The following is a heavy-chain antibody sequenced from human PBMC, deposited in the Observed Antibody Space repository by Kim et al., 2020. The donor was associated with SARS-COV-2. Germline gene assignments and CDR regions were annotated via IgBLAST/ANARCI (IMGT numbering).Heavy chain of an antibody. CDR2: IIPIFGTA. Sequence: SVKVSCKASGGTFSSYAISWVRQAPGQGLEWMGGIIPIFGTANYAQKFQGRVTITADESTSTAYMELSSLRSEDTAVYYCARDLGCSSTSCLYFDYCGQEPLAPASS. CDR1: GGTFSSYA. D-gene: IGHD2-2*01. J-gene: IGHJ4*02. V-gene: IGHV1-69*13. CDR3: ARDLGCSSTSCLYFDY.